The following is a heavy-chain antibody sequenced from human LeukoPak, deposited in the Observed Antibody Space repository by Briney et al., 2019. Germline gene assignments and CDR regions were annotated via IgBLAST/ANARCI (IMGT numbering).Heavy chain of an antibody. CDR3: ARGDPILNWFDP. CDR2: IYSGGST. CDR1: GFTVSSNY. J-gene: IGHJ5*02. D-gene: IGHD3-16*01. V-gene: IGHV3-53*01. Sequence: GGSLRLSCAASGFTVSSNYMSWVRQAPGKGLVWVSLIYSGGSTYYADSVKGRFTISRDNSKNTLYLQMNSLRAEDTAVYYCARGDPILNWFDPWGQGTLVTVSS.